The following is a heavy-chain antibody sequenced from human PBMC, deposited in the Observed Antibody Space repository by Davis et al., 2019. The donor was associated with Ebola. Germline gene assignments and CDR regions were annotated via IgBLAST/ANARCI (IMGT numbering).Heavy chain of an antibody. J-gene: IGHJ5*02. CDR1: GYTFTSYG. Sequence: AASVKVSCKASGYTFTSYGISWVRQAPGQGLEWMGWINPNSGGTNYAQKFQGWVTMTRDTSISTAYMELSRLRSDDTAVYYCARGRRYFDWLFGYNWFDPWGQGTLVTVSS. CDR3: ARGRRYFDWLFGYNWFDP. V-gene: IGHV1-2*04. CDR2: INPNSGGT. D-gene: IGHD3-9*01.